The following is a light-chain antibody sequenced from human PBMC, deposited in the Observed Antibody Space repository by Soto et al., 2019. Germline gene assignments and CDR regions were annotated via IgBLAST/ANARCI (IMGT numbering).Light chain of an antibody. J-gene: IGKJ1*01. CDR3: QQYGSSGT. Sequence: EIVLTQSPGTLSLSPGERATLSCRASQSVSNNYLAWYQKKPGQPHRLLIYGASHRATGIPERFSGSGSGTDFTLTISRLEPEDFAVYYCQQYGSSGTFGQGTKVDIK. CDR2: GAS. CDR1: QSVSNNY. V-gene: IGKV3-20*01.